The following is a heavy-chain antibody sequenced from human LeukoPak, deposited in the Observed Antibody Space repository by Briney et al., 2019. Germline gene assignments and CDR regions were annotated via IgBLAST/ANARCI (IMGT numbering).Heavy chain of an antibody. D-gene: IGHD2-15*01. CDR2: IYYSGST. CDR3: ARPLGYCSGGSCYHDAFDI. Sequence: SETLSLTCTVSGGSISSSSYYWGWIRQPPGEGLEWIGSIYYSGSTYYNPSLKSRVTISVDTSKNQFSLKLSSVTAADTAVYYCARPLGYCSGGSCYHDAFDIWGQGTMVTVSS. V-gene: IGHV4-39*01. CDR1: GGSISSSSYY. J-gene: IGHJ3*02.